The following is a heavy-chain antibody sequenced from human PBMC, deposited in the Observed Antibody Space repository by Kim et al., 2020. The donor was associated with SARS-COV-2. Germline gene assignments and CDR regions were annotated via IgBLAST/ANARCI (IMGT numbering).Heavy chain of an antibody. CDR1: GYTFTGYY. CDR3: ARDGKGSGTTGY. Sequence: ASVKVSCKASGYTFTGYYMHWVRQAPGQGLEWMGRINPNSGGTNYAQKFQGRVTMTRDTSISTAYMELSRLRSDDTAVYYCARDGKGSGTTGYWGQGTLVTVSS. V-gene: IGHV1-2*06. J-gene: IGHJ4*02. D-gene: IGHD1-7*01. CDR2: INPNSGGT.